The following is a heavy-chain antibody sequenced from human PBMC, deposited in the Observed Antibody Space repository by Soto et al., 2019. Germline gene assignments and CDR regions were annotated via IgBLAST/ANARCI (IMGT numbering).Heavy chain of an antibody. CDR2: IYYSGST. CDR3: ARRSLITMVRGVITDY. V-gene: IGHV4-39*01. J-gene: IGHJ4*02. CDR1: GGSISSSSYY. D-gene: IGHD3-10*01. Sequence: QLQLQESGPGLVKPSETLSLTCTVSGGSISSSSYYWGWIRQPPGKGLEWIGSIYYSGSTYYNPSLKSRVTISVGTSKNQFSLKLSSVTAADTAVYYCARRSLITMVRGVITDYWGQGTLVTVSS.